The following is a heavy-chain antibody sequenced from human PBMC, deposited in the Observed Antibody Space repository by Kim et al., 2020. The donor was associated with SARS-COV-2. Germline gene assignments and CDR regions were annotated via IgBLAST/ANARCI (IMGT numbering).Heavy chain of an antibody. D-gene: IGHD1-26*01. CDR1: GFTFSSYS. Sequence: GGSLRLSCAASGFTFSSYSMNWVRQAPGKGLEWVSYISSSSSTIYYADSVKGRFTISRDNAKNSLYLQMNSLRAEDTAVYYCASENIVGATTYAFDIWGQGTMVTVSS. V-gene: IGHV3-48*04. CDR2: ISSSSSTI. CDR3: ASENIVGATTYAFDI. J-gene: IGHJ3*02.